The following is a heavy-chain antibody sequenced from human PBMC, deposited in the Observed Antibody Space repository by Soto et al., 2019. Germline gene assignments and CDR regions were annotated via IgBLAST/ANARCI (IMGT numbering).Heavy chain of an antibody. CDR2: FNDRGSV. Sequence: QLQQWGAGPLRPLETLSLTCGVSGGSFGGYYWAWIRQSPEKGLEWIGEFNDRGSVNYNTSLTSRVSISVDTSKSHYSLTLRSVTAADTAIYYCARESHDILTGPPWVWYFDLWGRGTLVTV. J-gene: IGHJ2*01. CDR3: ARESHDILTGPPWVWYFDL. D-gene: IGHD3-9*01. V-gene: IGHV4-34*02. CDR1: GGSFGGYY.